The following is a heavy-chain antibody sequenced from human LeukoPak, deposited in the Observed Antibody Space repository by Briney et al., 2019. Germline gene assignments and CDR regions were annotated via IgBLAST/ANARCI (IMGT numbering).Heavy chain of an antibody. D-gene: IGHD5-12*01. CDR3: ARVGRWATISFDY. Sequence: LSLTCAVYGGSFSGYYWSWIRQAPGEGLEWVSYISSSGSTIYYADSVKGRLTISRDNAKNSLYLQMNSLRAEDTAVYYCARVGRWATISFDYWGQGTLVTVSS. CDR2: ISSSGSTI. CDR1: GGSFSGYY. V-gene: IGHV3-11*01. J-gene: IGHJ4*02.